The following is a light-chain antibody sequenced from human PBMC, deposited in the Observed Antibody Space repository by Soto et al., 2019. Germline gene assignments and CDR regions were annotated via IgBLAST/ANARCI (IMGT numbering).Light chain of an antibody. CDR1: QTVISDY. CDR3: QVYGNSMWT. J-gene: IGKJ1*01. V-gene: IGKV3-20*01. CDR2: GAS. Sequence: EIVFTQSPGTLSFSPGDSATLSCRASQTVISDYLAWYQQTPGQAPRLLIYGASSRATDTPDRFSGRGSGTDFSLTISRLEPGDFAVYYCQVYGNSMWTFGQGTKVDIK.